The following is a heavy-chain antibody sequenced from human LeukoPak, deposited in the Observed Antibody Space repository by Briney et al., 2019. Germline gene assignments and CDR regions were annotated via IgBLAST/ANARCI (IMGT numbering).Heavy chain of an antibody. CDR3: ARGLLISSSWCIVFDP. V-gene: IGHV4-34*01. CDR1: GGSFSGYY. J-gene: IGHJ5*02. Sequence: PSETLSLTCAVYGGSFSGYYWSWIRQPPGKGLEWIGEINHSGSTNYNPSLKSRVTISVDTSKNQFSLKLSSVTAADTAVYYCARGLLISSSWCIVFDPWGQGTLVTVSS. D-gene: IGHD6-13*01. CDR2: INHSGST.